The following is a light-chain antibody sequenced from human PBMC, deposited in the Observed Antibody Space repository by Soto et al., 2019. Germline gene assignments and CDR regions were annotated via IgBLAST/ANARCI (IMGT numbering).Light chain of an antibody. J-gene: IGKJ3*01. Sequence: DIQMTQSPSTLSPSVGDRVTITCRASQSISSWLAWYQQKPGKAPKLLIYKASSLESGVPSRFSGSGSGTAFTLTISSLQPDDFATYYCQQYDTYPFTFGPGTKVDIK. CDR3: QQYDTYPFT. CDR1: QSISSW. V-gene: IGKV1-5*03. CDR2: KAS.